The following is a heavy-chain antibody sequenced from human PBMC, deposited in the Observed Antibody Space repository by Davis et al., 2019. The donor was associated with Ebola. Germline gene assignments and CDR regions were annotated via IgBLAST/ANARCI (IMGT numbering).Heavy chain of an antibody. CDR2: IYYSGST. CDR3: ARVRGWMITGTLDY. D-gene: IGHD1-20*01. Sequence: MPSETLSLTCTVSGGSISSSSYYWGWIRQPPGKGLEWIGSIYYSGSTYYNPSLKSRVTISVDTSKNQFSLKLSSVTAADTAVYYCARVRGWMITGTLDYWGQGTLVTVSS. CDR1: GGSISSSSYY. J-gene: IGHJ4*02. V-gene: IGHV4-39*01.